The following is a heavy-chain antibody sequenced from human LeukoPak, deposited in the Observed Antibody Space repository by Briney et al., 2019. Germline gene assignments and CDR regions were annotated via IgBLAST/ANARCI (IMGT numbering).Heavy chain of an antibody. V-gene: IGHV4-38-2*01. CDR2: IFQGGST. D-gene: IGHD1-1*01. CDR1: GYSIKSVYY. J-gene: IGHJ3*02. Sequence: PSETLSLTCAVSGYSIKSVYYWGWIRQPPGKGLEWIGSIFQGGSTYYNPSLKSRVTISVDTSKDRFSLNLNSVTAADTAVYFCARQTERRGAFDMWGQGTMVTVSS. CDR3: ARQTERRGAFDM.